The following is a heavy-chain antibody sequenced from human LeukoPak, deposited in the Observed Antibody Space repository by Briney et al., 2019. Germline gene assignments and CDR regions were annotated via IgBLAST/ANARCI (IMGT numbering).Heavy chain of an antibody. J-gene: IGHJ4*02. V-gene: IGHV3-48*03. CDR2: ISSSGSTI. CDR3: ARDSQRWGNFDS. CDR1: GFTFSSYE. Sequence: GGSLRLSCAVSGFTFSSYEMNWVRQAPGKGLEWVSYISSSGSTIYYADSVKGRFTISRDNAKNSLCLQMNSLRVEDTAVYYCARDSQRWGNFDSWGQGTLVSVSS. D-gene: IGHD5-24*01.